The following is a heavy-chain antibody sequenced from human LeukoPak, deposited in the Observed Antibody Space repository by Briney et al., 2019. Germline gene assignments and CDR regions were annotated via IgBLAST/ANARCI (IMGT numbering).Heavy chain of an antibody. D-gene: IGHD2-21*01. J-gene: IGHJ4*02. Sequence: SVKVSCKASGGTFSSYAISWVRQAPGQGLEWIGGIIPIFGTANYAQKFQGRVTITADESTSTAYMELSSLRSEDTAVYYCARAPRFLVDFDYWGQGTLVTVSS. V-gene: IGHV1-69*13. CDR1: GGTFSSYA. CDR3: ARAPRFLVDFDY. CDR2: IIPIFGTA.